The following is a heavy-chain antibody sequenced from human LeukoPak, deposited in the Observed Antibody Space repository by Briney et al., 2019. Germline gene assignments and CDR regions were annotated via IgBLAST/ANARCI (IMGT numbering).Heavy chain of an antibody. V-gene: IGHV4-59*01. D-gene: IGHD2-15*01. CDR3: ARGMGYCSAGSCYPFDF. CDR2: FDYSGNT. CDR1: GASISNYY. Sequence: PSETLSLTCTVSGASISNYYWSWIRQPPGKGLEWIGFFDYSGNTNYSPSLKSRVTISVDTSKNQFSLKLTSVTAVDTAVYYCARGMGYCSAGSCYPFDFWGHGTLVTVSS. J-gene: IGHJ4*01.